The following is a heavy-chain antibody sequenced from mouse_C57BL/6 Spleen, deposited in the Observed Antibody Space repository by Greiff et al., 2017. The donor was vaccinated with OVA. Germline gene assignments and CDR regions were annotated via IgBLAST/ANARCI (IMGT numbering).Heavy chain of an antibody. CDR2: INPNNGGT. CDR3: ARDYDYDGRADY. D-gene: IGHD2-4*01. V-gene: IGHV1-22*01. CDR1: GYTFTDYN. J-gene: IGHJ2*01. Sequence: VQLQQSGPELVKPGASVKMSCKASGYTFTDYNMHWVKQSHGKSLEWIGYINPNNGGTSYNQKFKGKATLTVNKSSSTTYMELRSLTSEDSAVYYCARDYDYDGRADYWGQGTTLTVSS.